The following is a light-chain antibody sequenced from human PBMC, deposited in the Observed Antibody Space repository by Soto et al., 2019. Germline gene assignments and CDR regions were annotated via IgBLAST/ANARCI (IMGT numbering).Light chain of an antibody. CDR3: QTWGTGIHYV. CDR2: LNSDGSH. Sequence: QLVLTQSPSASASLGASVKLTCTLSSGHSSYAIAWHQQQPEKGPRYLMKLNSDGSHSKGDGIPDRFSGSSSGAERYLTISSLHSEDEADYYCQTWGTGIHYVFGTGTKLTVL. CDR1: SGHSSYA. J-gene: IGLJ1*01. V-gene: IGLV4-69*01.